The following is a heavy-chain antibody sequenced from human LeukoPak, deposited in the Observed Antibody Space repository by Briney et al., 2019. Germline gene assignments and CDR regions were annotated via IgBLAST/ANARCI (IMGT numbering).Heavy chain of an antibody. CDR1: GDTFIPYT. CDR3: ARVQNSGSLGGWFDP. Sequence: ASVKVSCKASGDTFIPYTFSWVRQAPGQGLEWIGRIIPSLDVANYAQKFQGRVTITTDESTSTAYMELSSLRSEDTAVYYCARVQNSGSLGGWFDPWGQGTLVTVSS. J-gene: IGHJ5*02. CDR2: IIPSLDVA. D-gene: IGHD1-26*01. V-gene: IGHV1-69*16.